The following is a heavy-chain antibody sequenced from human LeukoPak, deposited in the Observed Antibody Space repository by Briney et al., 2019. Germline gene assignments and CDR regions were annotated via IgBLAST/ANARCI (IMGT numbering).Heavy chain of an antibody. D-gene: IGHD3-3*01. CDR2: ISYDGSNK. CDR1: GFIFRNYA. V-gene: IGHV3-30*18. CDR3: AKDSGVIITIYYSDY. J-gene: IGHJ4*02. Sequence: GGSLRLSCAASGFIFRNYAMSWVRQAPGKGLEWVAVISYDGSNKYYADSVKGRFTISRDNSKNTLYLQMNSLRAEDTAVYYCAKDSGVIITIYYSDYWGQGTLVTVSS.